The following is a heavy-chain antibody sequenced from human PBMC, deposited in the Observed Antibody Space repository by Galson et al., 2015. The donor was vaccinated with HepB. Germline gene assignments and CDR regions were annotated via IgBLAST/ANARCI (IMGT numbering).Heavy chain of an antibody. CDR3: VKEHPGWSFADN. J-gene: IGHJ4*02. D-gene: IGHD3-16*01. CDR2: ISDRGVRT. Sequence: SLRLSCAVSGFIFRSYAMSWVRQAPGKGLEWVSAISDRGVRTYYTDSVKGRFSISRDNSKNTLYLQLNNVRVEDTAIYYCVKEHPGWSFADNWGQGTLVTVSS. V-gene: IGHV3-23*01. CDR1: GFIFRSYA.